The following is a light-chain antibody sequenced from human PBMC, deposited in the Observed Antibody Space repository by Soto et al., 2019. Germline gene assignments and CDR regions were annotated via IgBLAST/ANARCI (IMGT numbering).Light chain of an antibody. V-gene: IGKV3-20*01. CDR3: QQYGSSGLT. CDR1: QSVSSSY. Sequence: EIVLTQSPGTLSLSPGERATLSCRASQSVSSSYLAWYQQKPGQAPRLLIYGASSRATGIPDRFSGSGSGTGFTLTISRREPEDLAVYYCQQYGSSGLTFGGGTQVELK. J-gene: IGKJ4*01. CDR2: GAS.